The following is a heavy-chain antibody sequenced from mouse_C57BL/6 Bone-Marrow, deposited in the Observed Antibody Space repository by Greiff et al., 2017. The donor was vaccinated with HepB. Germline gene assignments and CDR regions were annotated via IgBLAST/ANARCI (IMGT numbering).Heavy chain of an antibody. D-gene: IGHD1-1*01. V-gene: IGHV5-6*01. CDR2: ISSGGSYT. J-gene: IGHJ1*03. CDR1: GFTFSSYC. Sequence: EVKLMESGGDLVKPGGSLKLSCAASGFTFSSYCMSWVRQTPDKRLEWVATISSGGSYTYYPDSVKGRFTISRDNAKNTLYLQLSSLKSEDTAMYYCARQDTTGYFDVWGTGTTVTVSS. CDR3: ARQDTTGYFDV.